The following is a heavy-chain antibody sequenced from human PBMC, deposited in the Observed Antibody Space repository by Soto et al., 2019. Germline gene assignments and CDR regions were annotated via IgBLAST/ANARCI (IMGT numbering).Heavy chain of an antibody. J-gene: IGHJ5*02. V-gene: IGHV5-51*01. Sequence: GESLKISCKGSGYSFANYWIAWVRQLPGKGLEWMGIIYPGDSDTRYSPSFQGQVIISADKSISTAYLQLSSLKASDTAIYYCARGATGVEAWFGPWGQGTLVTVSS. CDR1: GYSFANYW. CDR2: IYPGDSDT. CDR3: ARGATGVEAWFGP. D-gene: IGHD1-26*01.